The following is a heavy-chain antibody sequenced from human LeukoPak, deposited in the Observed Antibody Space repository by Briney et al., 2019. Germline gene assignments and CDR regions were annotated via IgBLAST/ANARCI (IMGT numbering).Heavy chain of an antibody. CDR2: IYYSGST. J-gene: IGHJ5*02. D-gene: IGHD4-23*01. CDR3: ARQEGNYNWFDP. Sequence: PSETLSLTCTVSGGSISSGGYYWSWIRQPPGKGLEWIGYIYYSGSTNYNPPLKSRVTISVDTSKNQFSLKLSSVTAADTAVYYCARQEGNYNWFDPWGQGTLVTVSS. V-gene: IGHV4-61*08. CDR1: GGSISSGGYY.